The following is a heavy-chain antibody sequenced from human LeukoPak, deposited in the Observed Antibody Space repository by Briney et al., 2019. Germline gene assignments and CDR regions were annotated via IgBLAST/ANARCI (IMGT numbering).Heavy chain of an antibody. D-gene: IGHD2-2*01. V-gene: IGHV4-30-4*01. J-gene: IGHJ3*02. CDR3: ARSRGQLPNAFDI. CDR1: GGSISSGDYY. CDR2: IYYSGST. Sequence: SETLSLTCTVSGGSISSGDYYWSWIRQPPGKGLEWIGYIYYSGSTYYNPSLKSRVTISVDTSKNQFSLKLSSVTAADTAVYYCARSRGQLPNAFDIWGQGTMVTVSS.